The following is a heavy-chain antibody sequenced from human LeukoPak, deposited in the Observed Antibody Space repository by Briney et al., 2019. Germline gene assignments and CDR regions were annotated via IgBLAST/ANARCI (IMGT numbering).Heavy chain of an antibody. CDR3: ANDSAPIYSSSWYRYFDY. V-gene: IGHV3-23*01. CDR1: GFTFSSYA. D-gene: IGHD6-13*01. J-gene: IGHJ4*02. Sequence: GGSLRLPCAASGFTFSSYAMSWVRQAPGKGLEWVSAISGSGGSTYYADSVKGRFTISRDNSKHTLYLQMNSLRAEDTAVYYCANDSAPIYSSSWYRYFDYWGQGTLVTVSS. CDR2: ISGSGGST.